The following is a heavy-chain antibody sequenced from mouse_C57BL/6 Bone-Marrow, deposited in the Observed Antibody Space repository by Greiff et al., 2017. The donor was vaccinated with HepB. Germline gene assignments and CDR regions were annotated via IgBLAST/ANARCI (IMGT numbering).Heavy chain of an antibody. CDR1: GFTFSSYG. J-gene: IGHJ2*01. D-gene: IGHD1-1*01. CDR2: ISSGGSYT. Sequence: EVQGVESGGDLVKPGGSLKLSCAASGFTFSSYGMSWVRQTPDKRLEWVATISSGGSYTYYPDSVKGRFTITRDNAKNTLYLQMSSLKSEDTAMYYCARASYYYGSSYLDYWGQGTTLTVSS. V-gene: IGHV5-6*01. CDR3: ARASYYYGSSYLDY.